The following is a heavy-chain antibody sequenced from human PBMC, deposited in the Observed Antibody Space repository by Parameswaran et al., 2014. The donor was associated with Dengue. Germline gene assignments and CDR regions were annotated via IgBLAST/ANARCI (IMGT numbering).Heavy chain of an antibody. D-gene: IGHD3-10*01. J-gene: IGHJ4*02. CDR3: ATSPDYYGSGSYYNF. V-gene: IGHV3-30-3*01. Sequence: VRQAPGKGLEWVAVISYDGSNKYYADSVKGRFTISRDNSKNTLYLQMNSLRAEDTAVYYCATSPDYYGSGSYYNFWGQGTLVTVSS. CDR2: ISYDGSNK.